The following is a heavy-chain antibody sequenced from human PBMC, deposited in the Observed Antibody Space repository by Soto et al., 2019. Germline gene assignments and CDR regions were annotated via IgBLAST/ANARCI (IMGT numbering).Heavy chain of an antibody. V-gene: IGHV3-48*04. J-gene: IGHJ4*02. CDR1: GFTFSSYA. CDR3: ARWDCSGGSCYLGY. CDR2: ISRGGSTI. D-gene: IGHD2-15*01. Sequence: GGSLRLSCAASGFTFSSYAMHWVRQAPGKGLEWVSYISRGGSTIYYADSVKGRFTISRDNAKNSLYLQMNSLRAEDTAVYYCARWDCSGGSCYLGYWGQGTLVTVS.